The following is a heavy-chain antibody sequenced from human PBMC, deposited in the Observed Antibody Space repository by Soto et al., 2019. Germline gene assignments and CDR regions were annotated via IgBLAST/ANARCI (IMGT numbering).Heavy chain of an antibody. Sequence: QVQLVESGGGLVKPGGSLTLSCAASGFSLSDYSMSWIRQAPGKGLEWVSYISSSISYKHYADSVKGRFTASRDNAKNSVFLHLNSLRAEDTSVYYCARDGQTYGQGDYWGQGTLVTVS. CDR3: ARDGQTYGQGDY. CDR2: ISSSISYK. V-gene: IGHV3-11*06. CDR1: GFSLSDYS. D-gene: IGHD3-10*01. J-gene: IGHJ4*02.